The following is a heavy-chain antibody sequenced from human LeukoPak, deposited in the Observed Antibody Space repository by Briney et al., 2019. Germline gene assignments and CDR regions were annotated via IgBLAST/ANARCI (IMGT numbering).Heavy chain of an antibody. CDR3: AKDLWGASHVGGDAFDI. D-gene: IGHD3-16*01. J-gene: IGHJ3*02. CDR1: GFTFSSYS. V-gene: IGHV3-23*01. Sequence: PGGSLRLSCAASGFTFSSYSMNWVRQAPGKGLEWVSVLSGSGDSAYYADSVKGRFTISRDNSKNTLYLQMNSLRAEDTAVYYCAKDLWGASHVGGDAFDIWGQGTMVTVSS. CDR2: LSGSGDSA.